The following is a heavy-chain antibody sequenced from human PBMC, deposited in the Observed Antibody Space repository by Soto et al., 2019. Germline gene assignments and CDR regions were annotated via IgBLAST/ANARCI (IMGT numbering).Heavy chain of an antibody. CDR3: ARGLDSYGYGFRYYYGMAV. D-gene: IGHD5-18*01. CDR1: GGTFSSYT. Sequence: GASVKVSCKASGGTFSSYTISWVRQAPGQGLEWMGWISAYNGNTNYAQKLQGRVTMTTDTSTSTAYMELRSLRSDDTAVYYCARGLDSYGYGFRYYYGMAVWGQGTTVTVSS. V-gene: IGHV1-18*01. CDR2: ISAYNGNT. J-gene: IGHJ6*02.